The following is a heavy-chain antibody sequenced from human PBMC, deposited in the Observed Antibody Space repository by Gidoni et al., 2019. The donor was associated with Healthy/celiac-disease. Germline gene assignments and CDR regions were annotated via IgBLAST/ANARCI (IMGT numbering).Heavy chain of an antibody. CDR3: AREARGGATSY. Sequence: QVQLVQSGAEVKKPGASVTVSCKASGYTFTSYYMHWVRQAPGQGLEWMGIINPSGGSTSYAQKFQGRVTMTRDTSTSTVYMELSSLRSEDTAVYYCAREARGGATSYWGQGTLVTVSS. D-gene: IGHD1-26*01. V-gene: IGHV1-46*03. J-gene: IGHJ4*02. CDR2: INPSGGST. CDR1: GYTFTSYY.